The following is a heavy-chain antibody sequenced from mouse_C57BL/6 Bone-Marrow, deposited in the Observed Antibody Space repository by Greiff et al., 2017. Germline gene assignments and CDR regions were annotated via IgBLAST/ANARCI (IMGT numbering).Heavy chain of an antibody. CDR2: IDPENGDT. Sequence: DVQLQESGAELVRPGASVKLSCTASGFNIKDDYMHWVKQRPEQGLEWIGWIDPENGDTEYASKFQGKATITADTSSNTAYLQLSSLTSEDTAVYYCTTYDYDAYWGQGTLVTVSA. J-gene: IGHJ3*01. V-gene: IGHV14-4*01. CDR3: TTYDYDAY. D-gene: IGHD2-4*01. CDR1: GFNIKDDY.